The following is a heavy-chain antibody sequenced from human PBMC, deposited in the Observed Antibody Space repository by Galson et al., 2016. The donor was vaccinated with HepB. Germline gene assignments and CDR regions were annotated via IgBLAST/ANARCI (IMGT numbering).Heavy chain of an antibody. J-gene: IGHJ4*02. V-gene: IGHV3-23*01. CDR3: AKERLVRRIFDH. Sequence: LRHSCAASGFVFSNFGLSWVRQAPGKGLEWVASISTRRTTYYSDSVQGRFTISRDNSNNTLYLQMNGLRAEDTAVYYCAKERLVRRIFDHWGQGTLLTVSS. CDR1: GFVFSNFG. D-gene: IGHD1-1*01. CDR2: ISTRRTT.